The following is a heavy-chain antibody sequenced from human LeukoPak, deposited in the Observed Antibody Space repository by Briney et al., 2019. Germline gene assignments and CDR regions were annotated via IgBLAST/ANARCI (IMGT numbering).Heavy chain of an antibody. CDR2: IWYDGNNK. CDR1: GFTFSIYG. V-gene: IGHV3-33*06. CDR3: AKDRLTGTAINDDAFDI. Sequence: GGSLRLSCAASGFTFSIYGMHWVRQAPGKGLEWVAVIWYDGNNKYYADSVKGRFTISRDNSKNTLYLQMNSLRAEDTAVYYCAKDRLTGTAINDDAFDIWGQGTMVAVSS. D-gene: IGHD1-7*01. J-gene: IGHJ3*02.